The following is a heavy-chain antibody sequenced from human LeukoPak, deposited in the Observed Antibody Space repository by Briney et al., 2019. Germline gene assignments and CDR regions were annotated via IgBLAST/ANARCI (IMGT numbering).Heavy chain of an antibody. Sequence: GGSLRPSCAASGFTFSSYAMSWVRQAPGKGLEWVSAISGSGGSTYYADSVKGRFTISRDNSKNTLYLQMNSLRAEDTAVYYCATSGSYYYYYYMDVWGKGTAVTVSS. D-gene: IGHD3-10*01. V-gene: IGHV3-23*01. J-gene: IGHJ6*03. CDR1: GFTFSSYA. CDR3: ATSGSYYYYYYMDV. CDR2: ISGSGGST.